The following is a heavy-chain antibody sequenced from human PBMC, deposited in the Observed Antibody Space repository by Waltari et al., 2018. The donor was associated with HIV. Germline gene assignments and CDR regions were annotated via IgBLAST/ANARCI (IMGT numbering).Heavy chain of an antibody. CDR2: INPNSGGT. CDR3: ARVTLRFLEWFPFDP. CDR1: GYTFTGYY. D-gene: IGHD3-3*01. J-gene: IGHJ5*02. V-gene: IGHV1-2*02. Sequence: QVQLVQSGAEVKKPGASVKVSCKASGYTFTGYYMHWVRQAPGQGLEWMGWINPNSGGTNYAQKFQGRGTMTRDTSISTAYMKLSRLRSDDTALYYGARVTLRFLEWFPFDPWGQGTLVTVAS.